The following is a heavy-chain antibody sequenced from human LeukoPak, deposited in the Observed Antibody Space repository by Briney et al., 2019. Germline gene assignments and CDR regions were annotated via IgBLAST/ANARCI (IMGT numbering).Heavy chain of an antibody. CDR1: GYSFTSYW. CDR3: ARGLRPMRYFEY. V-gene: IGHV5-51*01. CDR2: ISPSDSDT. Sequence: GESLKISCQGSGYSFTSYWIGWVRQMPGKGLEWMGIISPSDSDTRYSPSFQGQVTISADKSISTAYLQWSSLKASDTAMYFCARGLRPMRYFEYWGQGTLVTVSS. J-gene: IGHJ4*02. D-gene: IGHD3-3*01.